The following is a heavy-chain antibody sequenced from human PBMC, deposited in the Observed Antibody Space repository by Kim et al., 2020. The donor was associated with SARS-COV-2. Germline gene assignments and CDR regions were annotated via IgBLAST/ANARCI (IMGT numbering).Heavy chain of an antibody. CDR3: TIRAVTTDF. CDR2: FYYSGTT. V-gene: IGHV4-39*01. J-gene: IGHJ4*02. Sequence: SETLSLTCSVSGGSISSSTYYWGWIRQAPGKGLEWIGSFYYSGTTYYNPSLKSRVTMSVLTSNNQFSLRLSPVTAADTAVYYCTIRAVTTDFWGQGTLVTVSS. CDR1: GGSISSSTYY. D-gene: IGHD4-17*01.